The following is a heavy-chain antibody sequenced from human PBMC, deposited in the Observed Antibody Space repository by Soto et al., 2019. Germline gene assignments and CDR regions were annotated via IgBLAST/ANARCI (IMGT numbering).Heavy chain of an antibody. CDR1: GGSISSYY. V-gene: IGHV4-59*01. Sequence: PSETLSLTCTVSGGSISSYYWSWIRQPPGKGLEWIGYIYYSGSTNYNPSLKSRVTISVDTSKNQFSLKLSSVTAADTAVYYCARGIRYCSGGSCHGPHGMDVWGQGTTVTVSS. CDR2: IYYSGST. D-gene: IGHD2-15*01. J-gene: IGHJ6*02. CDR3: ARGIRYCSGGSCHGPHGMDV.